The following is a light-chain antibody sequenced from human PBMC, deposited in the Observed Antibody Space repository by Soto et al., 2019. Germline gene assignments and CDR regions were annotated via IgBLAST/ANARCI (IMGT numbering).Light chain of an antibody. CDR3: SSYAGSNNYV. CDR1: SSDVGAYNY. J-gene: IGLJ1*01. CDR2: EVS. V-gene: IGLV2-8*01. Sequence: QSALTQPPSASGSPGQSVTISCTGTSSDVGAYNYLSWYQQHPGKAPNLMIYEVSKRPSGVPDRFSGSTSGNTASLTVSGLPAEDEADYCCSSYAGSNNYVFGAGTKLTVL.